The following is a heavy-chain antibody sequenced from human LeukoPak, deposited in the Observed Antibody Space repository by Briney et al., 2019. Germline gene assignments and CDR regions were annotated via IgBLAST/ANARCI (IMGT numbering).Heavy chain of an antibody. CDR3: ARRGSSRGFYKEY. CDR2: ISGSGGST. CDR1: GFTFSSYA. Sequence: GGSLRLSCAASGFTFSSYAMSWVRQAPGKGLEWVSAISGSGGSTYYADSVKGRFTISRDNSKNTLYLQMNSLRAEDTAVYYCARRGSSRGFYKEYWGQGTLVTVSS. D-gene: IGHD6-19*01. J-gene: IGHJ4*02. V-gene: IGHV3-23*01.